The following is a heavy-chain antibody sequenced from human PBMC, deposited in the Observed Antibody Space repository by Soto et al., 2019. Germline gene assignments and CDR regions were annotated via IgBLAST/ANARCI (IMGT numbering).Heavy chain of an antibody. V-gene: IGHV3-11*01. J-gene: IGHJ4*02. CDR3: ARAGALYSSSSGDFDY. CDR2: ISSSGSTI. Sequence: GGSLRLSCASSGFSFSDYYMNWIRQAPGRGLEWVSYISSSGSTIYYADSVKGRFTISGDNAKNSLYLQMNSLRAEDTAVYYCARAGALYSSSSGDFDYWGQGTLVTVSS. CDR1: GFSFSDYY. D-gene: IGHD6-6*01.